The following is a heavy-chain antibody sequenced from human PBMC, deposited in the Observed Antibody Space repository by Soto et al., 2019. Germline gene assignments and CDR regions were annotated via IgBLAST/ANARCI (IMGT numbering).Heavy chain of an antibody. D-gene: IGHD2-2*01. CDR1: GFTFSSYS. J-gene: IGHJ4*02. V-gene: IGHV3-21*01. Sequence: GGSLRLSCAASGFTFSSYSMNWVRQAPGKGLEWVSSISSSSSYIYYADSVKGRFTISRDNAKNSLYLQMNSLRAEDTAVYYCEALVQGYCSSTSCSQFDYWGQGTLVTVSS. CDR2: ISSSSSYI. CDR3: EALVQGYCSSTSCSQFDY.